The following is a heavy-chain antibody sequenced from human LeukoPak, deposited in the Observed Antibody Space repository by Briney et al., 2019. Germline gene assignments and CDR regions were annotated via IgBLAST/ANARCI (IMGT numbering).Heavy chain of an antibody. D-gene: IGHD3-9*01. CDR3: ARDDWTYFLDY. CDR1: GFRFSGYS. Sequence: AGGSLRLSCAASGFRFSGYSMNWVRQAPGKGLEWVSSISGSRGYIYHADSVKGRFTISRDNTKNSLYLQMNSLRAEDTAVYYCARDDWTYFLDYWGQGIRVTVSS. J-gene: IGHJ4*02. V-gene: IGHV3-21*01. CDR2: ISGSRGYI.